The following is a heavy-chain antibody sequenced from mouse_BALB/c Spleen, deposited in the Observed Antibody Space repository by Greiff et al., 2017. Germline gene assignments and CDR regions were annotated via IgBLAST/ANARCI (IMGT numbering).Heavy chain of an antibody. J-gene: IGHJ4*01. Sequence: QVQLQQPGAELVKPGASVKLSCKASGYTFTSYWMHWVKQRPGQGLEWIGEINPSNGRTNYNEKFKSKATVTVDKSSSTAYMQLSSLTSEDSAVYYCARRDYYAMDYWGQGTSVTVSA. V-gene: IGHV1S81*02. CDR2: INPSNGRT. CDR1: GYTFTSYW. CDR3: ARRDYYAMDY.